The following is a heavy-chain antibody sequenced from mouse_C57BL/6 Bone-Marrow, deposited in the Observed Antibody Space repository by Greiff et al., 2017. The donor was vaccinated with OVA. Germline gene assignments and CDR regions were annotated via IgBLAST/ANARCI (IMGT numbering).Heavy chain of an antibody. J-gene: IGHJ4*01. Sequence: QVQLQQSGPELVKPGASVKISCKASGYSFTSYYIHWVKQRPGQGLEWIGWIYPGSGNTKYNEKFKGKATLTADTSSSTAYMQLSSLTSEDAAVYYCARLFYAMDYWGQGTSVTVSS. CDR3: ARLFYAMDY. V-gene: IGHV1-66*01. CDR1: GYSFTSYY. CDR2: IYPGSGNT.